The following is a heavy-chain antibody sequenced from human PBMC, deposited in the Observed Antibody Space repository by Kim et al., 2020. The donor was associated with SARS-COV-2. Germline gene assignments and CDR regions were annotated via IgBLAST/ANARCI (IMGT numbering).Heavy chain of an antibody. CDR2: ISCSGGST. V-gene: IGHV3-23*01. CDR3: SQAPFCPNFFSGYFDY. J-gene: IGHJ4*01. D-gene: IGHD3-9*01. Sequence: GGSLRLSCAASGFTFSSYAMSWVRQAPGKGLDWVSAISCSGGSTYYADSVMGRFTISRANSKTTLYLQMNSLRADATAVFYFSQAPFCPNFFSGYFDYW. CDR1: GFTFSSYA.